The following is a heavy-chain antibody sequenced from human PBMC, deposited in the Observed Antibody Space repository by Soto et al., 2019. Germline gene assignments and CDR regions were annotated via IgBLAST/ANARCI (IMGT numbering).Heavy chain of an antibody. V-gene: IGHV3-23*01. D-gene: IGHD3-10*01. Sequence: DVQLLESGGNLVQPGGSLTLSCSASGFTLSSYAMSWVRQAPGKGLEWVSSISAGGDMTYNSDSVKGRFTISRDNANKAVLLQMHNLRIEDTALYYCARGDRGGSGSPASYSYSGWDFWGQGATVTVS. CDR1: GFTLSSYA. J-gene: IGHJ6*01. CDR2: ISAGGDMT. CDR3: ARGDRGGSGSPASYSYSGWDF.